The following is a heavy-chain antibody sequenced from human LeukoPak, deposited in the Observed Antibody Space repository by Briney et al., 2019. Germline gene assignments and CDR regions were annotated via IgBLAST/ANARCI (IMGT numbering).Heavy chain of an antibody. CDR2: ISHDGSLK. J-gene: IGHJ6*03. D-gene: IGHD2-2*01. Sequence: GGSLRLSCAASGFILSSYALHWVRQAPGKGLEWVAVISHDGSLKYHADSVKGRFTISRGNSENTLYLQMNSLRAEDTAVYYCAKDPSYGSSTSCSGYMDVWGKGTTVTVSS. V-gene: IGHV3-30*04. CDR3: AKDPSYGSSTSCSGYMDV. CDR1: GFILSSYA.